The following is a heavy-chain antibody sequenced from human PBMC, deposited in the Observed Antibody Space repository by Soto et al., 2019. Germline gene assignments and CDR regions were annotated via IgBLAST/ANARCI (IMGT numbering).Heavy chain of an antibody. Sequence: QVQLVQSGAEVKKPGASVKVSYVASGYTFTDHYIRWVRQAPGQGLEWMGWINPHSGDTIYAQKFQGRVTLTRDTSISTAYMELSRLRSDDTAVYYCARGRTVNFYGMDVWGQGTTVTVSS. CDR1: GYTFTDHY. V-gene: IGHV1-2*02. CDR3: ARGRTVNFYGMDV. CDR2: INPHSGDT. J-gene: IGHJ6*02. D-gene: IGHD4-17*01.